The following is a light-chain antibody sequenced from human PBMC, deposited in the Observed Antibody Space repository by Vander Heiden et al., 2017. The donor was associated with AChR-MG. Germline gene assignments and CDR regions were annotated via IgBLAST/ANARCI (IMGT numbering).Light chain of an antibody. J-gene: IGLJ3*02. Sequence: QSALTQPASVSGSPGQSIPFSCTGTSSDIGYFNLVSWYQQHPGKAPKLIIYEVTKRPSGVSNRFSGSKSANTASLTISGLQAEDEADYYCCSYAGSSNLVFGGGTKLTVL. V-gene: IGLV2-23*02. CDR3: CSYAGSSNLV. CDR1: SSDIGYFNL. CDR2: EVT.